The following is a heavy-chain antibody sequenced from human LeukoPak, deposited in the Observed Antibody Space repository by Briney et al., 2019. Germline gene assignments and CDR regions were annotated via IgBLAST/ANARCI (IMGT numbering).Heavy chain of an antibody. V-gene: IGHV3-21*01. J-gene: IGHJ4*02. CDR2: ISRSSNYI. CDR3: ASVRSERATIASFDY. CDR1: GFTFSSYS. D-gene: IGHD5-24*01. Sequence: GGSLRLSCAASGFTFSSYSMNWVRQAPGKGLEWVSSISRSSNYIYYADSVKGRLTISRDNAKNSLYLQMNSLSAEDQAVYYGASVRSERATIASFDYGARETRVTVPS.